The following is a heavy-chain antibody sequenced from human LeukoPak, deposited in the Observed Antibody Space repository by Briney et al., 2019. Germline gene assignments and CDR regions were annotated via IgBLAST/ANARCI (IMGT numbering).Heavy chain of an antibody. J-gene: IGHJ4*02. CDR2: ISSGGTSI. Sequence: GGSLRLSCAASGFTFSSYVMSWVRQAPGKGLEWISYISSGGTSIFYADSVKGRFTSSRDNARNSLYLQMSSLRAEDTAVYYCARGEGSNGPNCWGQGTLVTVSS. V-gene: IGHV3-48*03. CDR1: GFTFSSYV. D-gene: IGHD2-8*01. CDR3: ARGEGSNGPNC.